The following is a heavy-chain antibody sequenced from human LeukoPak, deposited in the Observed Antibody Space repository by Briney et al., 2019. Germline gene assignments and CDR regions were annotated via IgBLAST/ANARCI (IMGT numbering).Heavy chain of an antibody. CDR1: GFTFSSYW. CDR3: ARDDY. V-gene: IGHV3-74*01. CDR2: IKSDGST. Sequence: GGSLRLSCAASGFTFSSYWMHWVRQAPGKGLVWVSRIKSDGSTRYADSVKGRFTISRDNAKNTLYLQMNSLRAEDTAVYYCARDDYWGQGTLVTVSS. J-gene: IGHJ4*02.